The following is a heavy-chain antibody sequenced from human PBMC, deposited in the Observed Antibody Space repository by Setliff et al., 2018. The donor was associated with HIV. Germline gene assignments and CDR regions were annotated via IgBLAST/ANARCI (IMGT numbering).Heavy chain of an antibody. Sequence: GGSLRLSCAASGFTFSSYWMHWVRQAPGKGLVWVSRINSDGSSTSYADSVKGRFTISRDNAKNTLYPQMNSLRAEDTAVYYCARLPISYYYDSSGWPLDWYFDLWGRGTLVTVSS. V-gene: IGHV3-74*01. J-gene: IGHJ2*01. CDR1: GFTFSSYW. D-gene: IGHD3-22*01. CDR2: INSDGSST. CDR3: ARLPISYYYDSSGWPLDWYFDL.